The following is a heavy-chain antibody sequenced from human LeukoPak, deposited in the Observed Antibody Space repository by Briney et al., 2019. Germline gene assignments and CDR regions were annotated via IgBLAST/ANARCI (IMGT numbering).Heavy chain of an antibody. D-gene: IGHD3-22*01. V-gene: IGHV4-39*01. CDR3: ARGRWTYYYDSSGRPYDY. CDR1: GDSISSGSYY. J-gene: IGHJ4*02. Sequence: PSETLSLTCTVSGDSISSGSYYWGWIRQPPGKGLEWIGSIYYSKNTYYNPSLKSRVNISVDTSKNQFSLKLSSVTAADTAVYYCARGRWTYYYDSSGRPYDYWGQGTLVTVSS. CDR2: IYYSKNT.